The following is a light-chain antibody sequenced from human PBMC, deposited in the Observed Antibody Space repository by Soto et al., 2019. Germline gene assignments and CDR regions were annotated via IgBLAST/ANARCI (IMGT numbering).Light chain of an antibody. J-gene: IGKJ1*01. CDR2: WAS. CDR3: QQYFSTPQT. CDR1: QSVLYSSNNKNY. Sequence: DIVMTQSPDSLAVSLGERDTINCKSSQSVLYSSNNKNYLAWYQQKAGQPPKLLIYWASTRESGVPDRFSGNGCGTDFAPAISSLQAEDVAVYFCQQYFSTPQTFGQGTKVDLK. V-gene: IGKV4-1*01.